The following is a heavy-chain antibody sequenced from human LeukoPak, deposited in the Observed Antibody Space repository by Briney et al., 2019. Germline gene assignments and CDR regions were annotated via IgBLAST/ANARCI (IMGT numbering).Heavy chain of an antibody. CDR1: GYTFTSYG. V-gene: IGHV1-18*01. D-gene: IGHD3-22*01. CDR2: ISAYNGNT. CDR3: ARERRYYYDSSGYYHGDY. Sequence: VASVKVSCKASGYTFTSYGISWVRQAPGQGLEWMGWISAYNGNTNYAQKLQGRVTMTTDTSTSTAYMELRSLRSDDTAVYYCARERRYYYDSSGYYHGDYWGQGTLVTVSS. J-gene: IGHJ4*02.